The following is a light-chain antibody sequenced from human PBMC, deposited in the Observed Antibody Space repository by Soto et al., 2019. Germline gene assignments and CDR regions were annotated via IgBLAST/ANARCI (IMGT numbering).Light chain of an antibody. J-gene: IGLJ2*01. CDR2: DVN. CDR1: SSDIGGYDY. CDR3: TSYASRSSHVV. Sequence: QSALTQPASVSGSPGQWITLSCTGTSSDIGGYDYVSWYQRHPGKAPKLIIYDVNNRPSGVSNRFSGSKSGNTASLTISGLQAEDEADYYCTSYASRSSHVVFGGGTKLTVL. V-gene: IGLV2-14*01.